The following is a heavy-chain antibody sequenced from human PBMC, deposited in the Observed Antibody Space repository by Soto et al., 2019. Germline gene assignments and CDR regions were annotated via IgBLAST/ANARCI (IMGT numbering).Heavy chain of an antibody. CDR2: IYWDDDK. CDR3: AHRQVVPAAENWFDP. D-gene: IGHD2-2*01. J-gene: IGHJ5*02. CDR1: GFSLSTSGMG. V-gene: IGHV2-5*02. Sequence: QITLKESGPTLVKPTQTLTLTCTFSGFSLSTSGMGVGWIRQPPGKALEWLALIYWDDDKRYSPSLKSRLTITKDTSKNQVVLTMTHMDPVDTATYYCAHRQVVPAAENWFDPWGQGTLVTVSS.